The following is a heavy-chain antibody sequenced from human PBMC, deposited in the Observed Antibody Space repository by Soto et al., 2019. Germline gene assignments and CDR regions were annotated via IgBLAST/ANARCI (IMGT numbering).Heavy chain of an antibody. CDR3: ARSPRYSYATSDPLDN. CDR2: ILPIMGSV. CDR1: GGTFNTYT. V-gene: IGHV1-69*08. Sequence: ASVKVSCKASGGTFNTYTFSWVRQAPGQGLEWMGSILPIMGSVNYAHDFRGRLSITADPSTTTAYMELTSLTSHDTAMYYCARSPRYSYATSDPLDNWGQGTLVTVSS. J-gene: IGHJ4*02. D-gene: IGHD2-15*01.